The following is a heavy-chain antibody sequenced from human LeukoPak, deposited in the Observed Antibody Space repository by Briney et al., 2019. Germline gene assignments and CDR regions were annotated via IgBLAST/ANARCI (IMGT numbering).Heavy chain of an antibody. CDR3: ARVSESYHDY. D-gene: IGHD1-26*01. V-gene: IGHV3-48*03. Sequence: GGSLRLSCAASGFTFSSCEMNWVRQTPGKGLEWVSYTDSSGTTIYYADSVKGRFTSSRDNAKNSLYLQMNSLRADDTAVYYCARVSESYHDYWGQGTLVTVSS. CDR2: TDSSGTTI. J-gene: IGHJ4*02. CDR1: GFTFSSCE.